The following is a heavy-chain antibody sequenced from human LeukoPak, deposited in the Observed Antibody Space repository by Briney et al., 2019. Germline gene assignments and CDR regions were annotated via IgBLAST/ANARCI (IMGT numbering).Heavy chain of an antibody. CDR3: ARVGYSYGWNYYYMDV. CDR2: IYYSGST. CDR1: GGSISSYY. Sequence: SETLSLTCTVSGGSISSYYWSWIRQPPGKGLEWIGYIYYSGSTNYNPSLKSRVTISVDTSKNQFSLKLSSVTAADTAVYYCARVGYSYGWNYYYMDVWGKGTTVTVSS. D-gene: IGHD5-18*01. V-gene: IGHV4-59*01. J-gene: IGHJ6*03.